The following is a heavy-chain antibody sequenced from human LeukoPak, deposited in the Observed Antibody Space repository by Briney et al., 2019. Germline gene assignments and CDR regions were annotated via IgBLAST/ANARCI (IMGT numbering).Heavy chain of an antibody. J-gene: IGHJ3*02. D-gene: IGHD3-10*01. Sequence: ASVKVSCKTSEYTFTNYYLHWVRQAPGQGLEWTGVINPSDGTKNYAQKFQGRVTMTRDTSTTTVYMELSSLRSDDTAMYYCARETKHSGSGDFDIWGQGTILTVSS. CDR2: INPSDGTK. V-gene: IGHV1-46*01. CDR1: EYTFTNYY. CDR3: ARETKHSGSGDFDI.